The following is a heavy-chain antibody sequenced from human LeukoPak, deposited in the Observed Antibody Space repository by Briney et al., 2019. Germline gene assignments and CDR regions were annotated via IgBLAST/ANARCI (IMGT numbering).Heavy chain of an antibody. D-gene: IGHD4-17*01. CDR1: GFTFSSYG. V-gene: IGHV3-33*01. J-gene: IGHJ4*02. CDR3: ARDRLTTVTTFHFDY. Sequence: SGGSLRLSCAASGFTFSSYGMHWARQAPGKGLEWVAVIWYDRTNKYYADSVKGRFTISRDNSKNTLYLQMSSLRAEDTAVYYCARDRLTTVTTFHFDYWGQGTLVTVSS. CDR2: IWYDRTNK.